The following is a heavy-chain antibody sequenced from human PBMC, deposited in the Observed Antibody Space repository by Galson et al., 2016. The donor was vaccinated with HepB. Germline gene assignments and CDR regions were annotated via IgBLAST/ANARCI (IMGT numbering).Heavy chain of an antibody. Sequence: SLRLSCAASGFTFSAIGIHWARRAPGKGLEYVSGISGNGERTYYADSVKGKFTISRDNSQNTVYLQMSSLKVEDTAVYYCLTDRGYWGQGTLVTDSS. CDR2: ISGNGERT. V-gene: IGHV3-64D*06. CDR3: LTDRGY. CDR1: GFTFSAIG. J-gene: IGHJ4*02.